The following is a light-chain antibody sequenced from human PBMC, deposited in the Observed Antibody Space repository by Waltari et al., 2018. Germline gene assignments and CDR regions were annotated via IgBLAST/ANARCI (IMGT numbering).Light chain of an antibody. CDR3: HQYGPSLWT. J-gene: IGKJ1*01. Sequence: EIVMTQSPATLSVSPGERATLSCRASQSVSSNLAWYQQKPGQAPRLLIYGASTRASGISARFSGSGSGTEFTLTISSLQSEDFAVYFCHQYGPSLWTFGQGTKVEI. CDR2: GAS. CDR1: QSVSSN. V-gene: IGKV3-15*01.